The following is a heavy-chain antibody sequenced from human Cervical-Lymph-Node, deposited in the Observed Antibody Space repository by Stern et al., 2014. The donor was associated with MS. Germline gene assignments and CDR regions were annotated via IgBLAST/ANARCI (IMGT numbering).Heavy chain of an antibody. Sequence: VQLVESGAEVKKPGESLKISCKGSGYSFSTYYIGWVRQMPGKGLEWMGIIFPGGSDTRYSPSFQGQVTISVDKAQNTAHLQWSSLKASDTAIYYCARPQLEYSKSDAFDLWGQGTMVTVSS. V-gene: IGHV5-51*01. J-gene: IGHJ3*01. CDR1: GYSFSTYY. D-gene: IGHD1-1*01. CDR3: ARPQLEYSKSDAFDL. CDR2: IFPGGSDT.